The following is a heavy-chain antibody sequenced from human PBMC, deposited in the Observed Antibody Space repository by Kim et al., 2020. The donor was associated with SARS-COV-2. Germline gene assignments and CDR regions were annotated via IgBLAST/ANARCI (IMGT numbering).Heavy chain of an antibody. CDR3: ARTYYDIWRVDY. V-gene: IGHV4-39*01. J-gene: IGHJ4*02. D-gene: IGHD3-9*01. Sequence: YYNPSLNSRVTISVDTSKNQFSLKLSSVTAADTAVYYCARTYYDIWRVDYWGQGTLVTVSS.